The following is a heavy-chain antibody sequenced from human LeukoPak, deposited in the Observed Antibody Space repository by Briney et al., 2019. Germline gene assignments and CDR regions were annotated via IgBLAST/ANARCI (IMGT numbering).Heavy chain of an antibody. Sequence: SVKVSCKASGGTFSSYAISWVRRAPGQGLEWMGRNIAILGIANYAQKFQGRVTITADKSTSTAYMELSSLRSEDTAVYYCARDQGRYYYDSSGYYLEEAFDIWGQGTMVTVSS. V-gene: IGHV1-69*04. D-gene: IGHD3-22*01. CDR2: NIAILGIA. J-gene: IGHJ3*02. CDR3: ARDQGRYYYDSSGYYLEEAFDI. CDR1: GGTFSSYA.